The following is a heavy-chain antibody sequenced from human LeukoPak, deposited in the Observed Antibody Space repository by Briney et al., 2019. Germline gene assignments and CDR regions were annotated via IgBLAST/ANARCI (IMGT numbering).Heavy chain of an antibody. J-gene: IGHJ4*02. D-gene: IGHD3-22*01. Sequence: GGSLRLSCAASGFTFSSYWMHWVRQVPGQGPEWVSRINPAGTGTLYADSMKGRFTISRDNARNTVFLEMSSVRDEDTAMYYCVAMILGDRDYWGQGTLVTVSS. V-gene: IGHV3-74*01. CDR1: GFTFSSYW. CDR2: INPAGTGT. CDR3: VAMILGDRDY.